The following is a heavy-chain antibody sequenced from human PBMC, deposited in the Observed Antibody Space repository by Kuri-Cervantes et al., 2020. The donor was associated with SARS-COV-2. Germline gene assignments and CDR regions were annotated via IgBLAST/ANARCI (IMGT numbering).Heavy chain of an antibody. CDR3: ARIQATTVIADY. Sequence: SGPTLVKPTQTLTLTCTFSGFSLNTSGMCVSWIRQPPGKALEWLARIDWDDDKYYNTFLQTRLSIAKDTSKNQVVLTMTNMDPVDTATYYCARIQATTVIADYWGPGTLVTVSS. V-gene: IGHV2-70*11. CDR2: IDWDDDK. CDR1: GFSLNTSGMC. D-gene: IGHD4-11*01. J-gene: IGHJ4*02.